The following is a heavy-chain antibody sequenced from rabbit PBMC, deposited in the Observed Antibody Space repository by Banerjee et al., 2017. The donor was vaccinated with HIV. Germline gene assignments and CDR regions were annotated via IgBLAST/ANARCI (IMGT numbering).Heavy chain of an antibody. Sequence: QSLEESGGDLVKPGASLTLTCKASGFSFSSNYWLSWVRQAPGKGLEWIGCIDTKFDSAYYASWAKGRFTISNPSSTTVTLQMTSLTAADTATYFCAREDNGGTYGRVDLWGPGTLVTVS. CDR1: GFSFSSNYW. D-gene: IGHD5-1*01. V-gene: IGHV1S40*01. CDR2: IDTKFDSA. J-gene: IGHJ4*01. CDR3: AREDNGGTYGRVDL.